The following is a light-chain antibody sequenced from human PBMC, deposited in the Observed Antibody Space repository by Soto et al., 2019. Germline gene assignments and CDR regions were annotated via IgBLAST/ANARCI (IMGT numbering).Light chain of an antibody. Sequence: DIQMTQSPSTLSASVGDRVTITCRPSESISTWLAWYQQKPGKDPKLLIYDASTLQTGVPSRFSGSGSGTKFTLTISSLQPDDFATYFCQHSNHYPFTFGQGTKLESK. CDR1: ESISTW. V-gene: IGKV1-5*01. CDR2: DAS. J-gene: IGKJ2*01. CDR3: QHSNHYPFT.